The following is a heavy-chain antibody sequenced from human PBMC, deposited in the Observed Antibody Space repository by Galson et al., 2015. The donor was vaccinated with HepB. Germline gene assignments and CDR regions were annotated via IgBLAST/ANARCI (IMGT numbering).Heavy chain of an antibody. D-gene: IGHD5-12*01. CDR2: INPNSGGT. V-gene: IGHV1-2*06. J-gene: IGHJ4*02. Sequence: SVKVSCKASGYTFTGYYMHWVRQAPGQGLEWMGRINPNSGGTNYAQKFQGRVTMTRDTSISTAHMELSSLRSEDTAVYYCARDSGYELHQPAHFDYWGQGTLVTVSS. CDR3: ARDSGYELHQPAHFDY. CDR1: GYTFTGYY.